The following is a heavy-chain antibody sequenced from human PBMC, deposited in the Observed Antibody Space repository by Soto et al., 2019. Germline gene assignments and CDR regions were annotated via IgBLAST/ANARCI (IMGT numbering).Heavy chain of an antibody. CDR1: GGSISSGGYY. CDR2: IYYSGST. CDR3: ARYLPYDSTSTPGY. D-gene: IGHD3-22*01. Sequence: SETLSLTCTVSGGSISSGGYYWSWIRQHPGKGLEWIGYIYYSGSTYYNPSLKSRVTISVDTSKNQFSLKLSSVTAADTAVYYCARYLPYDSTSTPGYWGQGTLVTVSS. V-gene: IGHV4-31*03. J-gene: IGHJ4*02.